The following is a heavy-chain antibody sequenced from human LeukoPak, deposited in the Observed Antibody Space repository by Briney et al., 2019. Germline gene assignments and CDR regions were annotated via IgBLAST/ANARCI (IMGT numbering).Heavy chain of an antibody. CDR2: IYYSGST. CDR3: AYLRWELGVGGGANWFDP. V-gene: IGHV4-59*11. Sequence: SETLSLTCTVSGGSISSHYWSWIRQPPGKGLEWIGYIYYSGSTNYNPSLKSRVTISVDRSKNQFSLKLSSVTAADTAVYYCAYLRWELGVGGGANWFDPWGQGTLVTVSS. D-gene: IGHD3-10*01. J-gene: IGHJ5*02. CDR1: GGSISSHY.